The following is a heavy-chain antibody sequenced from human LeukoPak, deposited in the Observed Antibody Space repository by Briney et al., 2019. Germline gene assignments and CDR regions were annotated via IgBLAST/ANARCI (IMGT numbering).Heavy chain of an antibody. CDR1: GYTFTSYY. CDR2: INPSGGST. V-gene: IGHV1-46*01. CDR3: ARDGRVNGRYCSSTSCPPFDY. J-gene: IGHJ4*02. Sequence: ASVNVSCKASGYTFTSYYMHWVRQAPGQGLEWMGIINPSGGSTSYAQKFQGRVTMTRDTSTSTVYMELSSLRSEDTAVYYCARDGRVNGRYCSSTSCPPFDYWGQGTLVTVSS. D-gene: IGHD2-2*01.